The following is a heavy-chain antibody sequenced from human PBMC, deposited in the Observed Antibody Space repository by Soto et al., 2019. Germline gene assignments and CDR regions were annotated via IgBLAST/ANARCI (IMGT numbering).Heavy chain of an antibody. J-gene: IGHJ4*02. Sequence: SETLSLTCTVSGGSISSAGYFWSWIRQHPGKGLEWIGYIYYSGSTYYNPSLKSRVTISIDTSKNQFSLKLSSVTAADTAVFYCARAAYYDSSGYPVPDYWAQGTLVTVS. V-gene: IGHV4-31*03. D-gene: IGHD3-22*01. CDR3: ARAAYYDSSGYPVPDY. CDR1: GGSISSAGYF. CDR2: IYYSGST.